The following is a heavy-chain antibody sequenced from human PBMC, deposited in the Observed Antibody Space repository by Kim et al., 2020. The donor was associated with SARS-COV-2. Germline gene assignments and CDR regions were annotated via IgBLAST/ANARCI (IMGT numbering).Heavy chain of an antibody. CDR2: INAGNGNT. CDR3: ARDFILKDYDFWSGYSPFDP. J-gene: IGHJ5*02. D-gene: IGHD3-3*01. V-gene: IGHV1-3*01. CDR1: GYTFTSYA. Sequence: ASVKVSCKASGYTFTSYAMHWVRQAPGQRLEWMGWINAGNGNTKYSQKFQGRVTITRDTSASTAYMELSSLRSEDTAVYYCARDFILKDYDFWSGYSPFDPWGQGTLVTVSS.